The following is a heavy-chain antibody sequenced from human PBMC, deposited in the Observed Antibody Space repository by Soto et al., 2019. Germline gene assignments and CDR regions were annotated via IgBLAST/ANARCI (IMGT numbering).Heavy chain of an antibody. CDR2: ISGTGGST. V-gene: IGHV3-23*01. Sequence: EVQLLESGGGLVQPGGSLRLSCAASGFTFSFYVMTWVRQAPGKGLEWVSGISGTGGSTSYADSVKGRFTISRANSKNTLYLQMNSLRAEDTAVYYCAKDSYNWNPVGDFDYWGQGTQVTVSS. CDR1: GFTFSFYV. CDR3: AKDSYNWNPVGDFDY. J-gene: IGHJ4*02. D-gene: IGHD1-20*01.